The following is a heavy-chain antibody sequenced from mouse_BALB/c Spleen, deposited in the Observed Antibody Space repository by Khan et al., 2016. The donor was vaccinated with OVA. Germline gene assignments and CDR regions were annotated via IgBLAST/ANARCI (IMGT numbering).Heavy chain of an antibody. CDR3: ARKDYYDYDPFPY. CDR2: INYSGNT. CDR1: GYSITSEYA. Sequence: EVKLLESGPGLVKPSQSLSLTCTVTGYSITSEYAWNWIRQFPGKKLEWMGYINYSGNTRFNPSLKSRTSITRDTSKNQFFLQLSSVTTEDTATYYCARKDYYDYDPFPYWGQGTLVTVSA. J-gene: IGHJ3*01. D-gene: IGHD2-4*01. V-gene: IGHV3-2*02.